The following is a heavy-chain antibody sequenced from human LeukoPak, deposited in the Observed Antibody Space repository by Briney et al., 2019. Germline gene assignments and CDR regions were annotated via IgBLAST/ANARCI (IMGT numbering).Heavy chain of an antibody. V-gene: IGHV4-4*07. Sequence: PSETLSLTCAVYGGSFSGYYWSWIRQPAGKGLEWIGRIYTSGSTNYNPSLKSRVTISVDTSKNQFSLKLSSVTAADTAVYYCARDGDCSGGSCVDAFDIWGQGTMVTVSS. D-gene: IGHD2-15*01. CDR2: IYTSGST. CDR3: ARDGDCSGGSCVDAFDI. CDR1: GGSFSGYY. J-gene: IGHJ3*02.